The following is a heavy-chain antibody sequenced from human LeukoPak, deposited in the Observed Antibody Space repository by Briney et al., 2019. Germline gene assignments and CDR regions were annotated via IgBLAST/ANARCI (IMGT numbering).Heavy chain of an antibody. D-gene: IGHD4-17*01. V-gene: IGHV3-53*01. Sequence: GGSLRLSCAASGLTVSSNYMSWVRQAPGMGLEWVSVIYSVSSTFYADSVKSRFTISRDNSKNTLHLQMNSLRVEDTAVYYCARGEDYGDFFDYWGQGTLVTVSS. CDR2: IYSVSST. CDR3: ARGEDYGDFFDY. CDR1: GLTVSSNY. J-gene: IGHJ4*02.